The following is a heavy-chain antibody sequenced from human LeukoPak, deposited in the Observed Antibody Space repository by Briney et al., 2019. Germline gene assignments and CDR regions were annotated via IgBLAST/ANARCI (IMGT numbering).Heavy chain of an antibody. Sequence: GRSLRLSCAASGFTFSNYGMHWVRQAPGKGLEWVAVISYDGSNKYYADSVKGRFTISRDNSKNTLYLQMNSLRAEDTAVHYCAKDPWFGELLGPHFDYWGQGTLVTVSS. D-gene: IGHD3-10*01. CDR3: AKDPWFGELLGPHFDY. CDR1: GFTFSNYG. J-gene: IGHJ4*02. CDR2: ISYDGSNK. V-gene: IGHV3-30*18.